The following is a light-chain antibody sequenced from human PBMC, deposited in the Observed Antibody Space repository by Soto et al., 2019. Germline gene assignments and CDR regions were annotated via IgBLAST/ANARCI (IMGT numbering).Light chain of an antibody. J-gene: IGLJ2*01. Sequence: QLVLTQSPSASASLGASVKLTCTLSRGHSGYAIAWHQQQPEKGPRYLMKVNSDGSHTRGDGIPDHFSGSSSGAEHFLTISSLQSEDQADYYFQTWGTAIQGVFGGGTKRTVL. CDR2: VNSDGSH. CDR3: QTWGTAIQGV. V-gene: IGLV4-69*01. CDR1: RGHSGYA.